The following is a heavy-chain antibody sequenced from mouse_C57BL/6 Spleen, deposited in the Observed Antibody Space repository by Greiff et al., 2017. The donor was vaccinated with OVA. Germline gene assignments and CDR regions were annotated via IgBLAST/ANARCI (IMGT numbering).Heavy chain of an antibody. Sequence: QVQLQQPGAELVMPGASVKLSCKASGYTFTSYWMHWVKQRPGQGLEWIGENDPSDSYTNYNQKFKGKSTLTVDKSSSTAYMQLSSLTSEDSAVYYCARGRDYGAMYYWGQGTSVTVSS. CDR1: GYTFTSYW. CDR2: NDPSDSYT. D-gene: IGHD2-4*01. CDR3: ARGRDYGAMYY. J-gene: IGHJ4*01. V-gene: IGHV1-69*01.